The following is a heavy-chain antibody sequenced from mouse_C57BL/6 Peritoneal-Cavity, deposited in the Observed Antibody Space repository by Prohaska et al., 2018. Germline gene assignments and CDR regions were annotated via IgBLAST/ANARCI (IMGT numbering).Heavy chain of an antibody. Sequence: EVQLLETGGGLVQPGVSRGLSCEGSGFTFSGFWMSWVRQTPGKTLEWIGDINSDGSVINYETSIKDRFTIFRDNDKSTLYLQMSNVRSEDTATYFCMRYGNYWYFDVWGTGTTVTVSS. V-gene: IGHV11-2*01. J-gene: IGHJ1*03. CDR1: GFTFSGFW. D-gene: IGHD2-1*01. CDR3: MRYGNYWYFDV. CDR2: INSDGSVI.